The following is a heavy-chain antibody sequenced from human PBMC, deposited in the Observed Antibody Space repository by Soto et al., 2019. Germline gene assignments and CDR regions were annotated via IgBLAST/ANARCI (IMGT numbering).Heavy chain of an antibody. D-gene: IGHD2-2*01. CDR2: TYYRSKWYN. Sequence: SQTLSLTCAISGDSVSSNSAAWNWIRQSPSRGLEWLGRTYYRSKWYNDYAVSVKSRITINPDTSKNQFSLQLNSVTPEDTAVYYCARDQGIVVVPAAIPYGMDVRGQGTTVTVSS. J-gene: IGHJ6*02. CDR3: ARDQGIVVVPAAIPYGMDV. CDR1: GDSVSSNSAA. V-gene: IGHV6-1*01.